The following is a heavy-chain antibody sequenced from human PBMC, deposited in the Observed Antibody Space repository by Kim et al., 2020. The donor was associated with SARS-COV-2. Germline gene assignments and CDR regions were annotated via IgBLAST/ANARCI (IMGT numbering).Heavy chain of an antibody. J-gene: IGHJ4*02. CDR3: ARGRPRITMIVVVTPLDY. Sequence: SETLSLTCAVYGGSFSGYYWSWIRQPPGKGLEWIGEINHSGSTNYNPSLKSRVTISVDTSKNQFSLKLSSVTAADTAVYYCARGRPRITMIVVVTPLDYCGEGTLVTVSS. V-gene: IGHV4-34*01. CDR1: GGSFSGYY. CDR2: INHSGST. D-gene: IGHD3-22*01.